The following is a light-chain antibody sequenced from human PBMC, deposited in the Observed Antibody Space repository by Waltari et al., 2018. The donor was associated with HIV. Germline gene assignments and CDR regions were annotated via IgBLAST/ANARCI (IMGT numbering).Light chain of an antibody. CDR2: RND. V-gene: IGLV1-47*01. Sequence: QSVLTQPPSASATAGPRLPISCSASRSTIGDNFVYWFQQLPGTAPKLLIYRNDQRPSGVPDRFSGSKSGTSASLAISGLRSEDEADYYCAAWDDRLLWVFGGGTILTVL. CDR3: AAWDDRLLWV. J-gene: IGLJ3*02. CDR1: RSTIGDNF.